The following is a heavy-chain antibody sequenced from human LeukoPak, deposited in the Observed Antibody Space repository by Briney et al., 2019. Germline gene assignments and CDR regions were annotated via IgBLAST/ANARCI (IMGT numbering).Heavy chain of an antibody. CDR2: ISWDGGST. J-gene: IGHJ6*03. D-gene: IGHD1-1*01. Sequence: PGGSLRLSCAASGFTFHDYAMHWVRHAPGKGLEWVSLISWDGGSTYYADSVKGRFTISRDNSKNSLYLQMNSLRAEDTALYYCAKNARTTGYYYYYMDVWGKGTTVTVSS. CDR3: AKNARTTGYYYYYMDV. V-gene: IGHV3-43D*03. CDR1: GFTFHDYA.